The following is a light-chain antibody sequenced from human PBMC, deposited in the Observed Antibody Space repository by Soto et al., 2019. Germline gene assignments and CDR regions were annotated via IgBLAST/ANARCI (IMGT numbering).Light chain of an antibody. V-gene: IGKV1-39*01. CDR1: QRSSSY. CDR3: QQSYSTPWT. Sequence: DIPMTQAPSSLSASGRDRVTITCRASQRSSSYLNWYQQKPGKAPKLLIYAASSLQSGVPSRFSGSGSGTDCTLTISSQQPEDFATYYCQQSYSTPWTFGQGTKVEIK. J-gene: IGKJ1*01. CDR2: AAS.